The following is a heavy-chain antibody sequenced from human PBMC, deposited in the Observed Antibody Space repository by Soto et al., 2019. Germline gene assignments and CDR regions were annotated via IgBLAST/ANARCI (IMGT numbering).Heavy chain of an antibody. J-gene: IGHJ4*02. Sequence: SERLPLTCSVCGGSISGVDYFRTWIRQSPGKGQEWMGYIFHSGSTYYNASLKGRLLLSIENSKSQFSRMLTSLTADDSAVYFCAREPYPPMARNDFWGPGTLVTVSS. D-gene: IGHD3-10*01. CDR2: IFHSGST. CDR3: AREPYPPMARNDF. V-gene: IGHV4-30-4*01. CDR1: GGSISGVDYF.